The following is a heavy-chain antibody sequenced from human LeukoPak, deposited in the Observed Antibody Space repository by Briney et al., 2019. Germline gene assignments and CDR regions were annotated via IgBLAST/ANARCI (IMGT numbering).Heavy chain of an antibody. Sequence: GGSLRLSCAASGFTVSSYAMGWVRQAPGKGLEWVSGISGSAATTYYADSAKGRFTISRDNSKNRLYLQMTSLRVEDTAVYYGAKSVGIIRRGAFDIWGQGTMVTVSS. CDR2: ISGSAATT. V-gene: IGHV3-23*01. J-gene: IGHJ3*02. D-gene: IGHD3-10*01. CDR3: AKSVGIIRRGAFDI. CDR1: GFTVSSYA.